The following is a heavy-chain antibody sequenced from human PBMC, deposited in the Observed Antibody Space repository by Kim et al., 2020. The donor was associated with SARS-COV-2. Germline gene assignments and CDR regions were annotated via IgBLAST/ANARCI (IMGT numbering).Heavy chain of an antibody. CDR2: IKQDGSEE. CDR3: AGGAGWLIDF. D-gene: IGHD6-19*01. V-gene: IGHV3-7*01. CDR1: GFTYSKYW. Sequence: GGSLRLSCAASGFTYSKYWMNWVRQAPGKGLEWVANIKQDGSEENYVDSVEGRFTISRDNAKNSVFLQMNSLRVEDTAVYYCAGGAGWLIDFWGRGTLVIVPS. J-gene: IGHJ2*01.